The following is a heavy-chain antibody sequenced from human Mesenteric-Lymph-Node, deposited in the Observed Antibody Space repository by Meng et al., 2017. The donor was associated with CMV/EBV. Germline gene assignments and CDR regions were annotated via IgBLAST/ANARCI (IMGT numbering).Heavy chain of an antibody. D-gene: IGHD3-10*01. CDR3: ARDYFGSGKYYQPYYYGMDV. J-gene: IGHJ6*02. Sequence: GESLKISCAASGFTFDDYGMTWVRQAPGKGLEWVSDIIWTGGRTAYAESVKGRFTISRDNAKNSLYLQMNSLRAEDTAVYHCARDYFGSGKYYQPYYYGMDVWGQGTTVTVSS. V-gene: IGHV3-20*01. CDR2: IIWTGGRT. CDR1: GFTFDDYG.